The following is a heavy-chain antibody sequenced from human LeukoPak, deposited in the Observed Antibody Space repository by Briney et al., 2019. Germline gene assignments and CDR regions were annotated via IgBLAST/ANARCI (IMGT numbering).Heavy chain of an antibody. CDR3: ARGSTVTTFDY. J-gene: IGHJ4*02. V-gene: IGHV4-34*01. Sequence: SETLSLTCAIYGGSFSGYYWSWIRQPPGKGLEWIGEINHSGSTNYNPSLKSRVTISVDTSKNQFSLKLSSVTAADTAVYYCARGSTVTTFDYWGQGTLVTVSS. CDR1: GGSFSGYY. D-gene: IGHD4-11*01. CDR2: INHSGST.